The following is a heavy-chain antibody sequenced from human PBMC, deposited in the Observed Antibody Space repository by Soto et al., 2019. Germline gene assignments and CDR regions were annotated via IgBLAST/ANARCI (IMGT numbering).Heavy chain of an antibody. D-gene: IGHD3-10*01. CDR1: GFTVSSNY. CDR2: IYSDDST. CDR3: ARDRGYYYGMDV. J-gene: IGHJ6*02. Sequence: EVQLVESGGGLVQPGGSLRLSCAASGFTVSSNYMSWVRQAPGKGLELVSVIYSDDSTYYADSVKGRFTIPRHNSKNTLYLQMNSLRAEDTSVYYCARDRGYYYGMDVCGQRTPVTVS. V-gene: IGHV3-53*04.